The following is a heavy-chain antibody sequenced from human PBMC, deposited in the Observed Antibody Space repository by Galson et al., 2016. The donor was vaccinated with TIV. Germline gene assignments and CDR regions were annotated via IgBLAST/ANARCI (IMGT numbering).Heavy chain of an antibody. CDR1: RDTFKTYT. D-gene: IGHD2-21*01. CDR3: ALTVPCGGDCYFFDN. Sequence: SVKVSCKASRDTFKTYTVSWMRQAPGQGPEWMGGIIPIHALSNHAQKCQSRLTISADGPTSTVYMELSSLRPDDTAVYYCALTVPCGGDCYFFDNWGQGTLVTVSS. CDR2: IIPIHALS. J-gene: IGHJ4*02. V-gene: IGHV1-69*10.